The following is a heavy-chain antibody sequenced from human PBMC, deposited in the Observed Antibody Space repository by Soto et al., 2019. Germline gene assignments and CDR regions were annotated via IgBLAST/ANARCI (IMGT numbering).Heavy chain of an antibody. CDR1: GGSISSYY. J-gene: IGHJ5*02. CDR2: IYYSGST. CDR3: ARDLITGTSQRGFDP. D-gene: IGHD1-7*01. V-gene: IGHV4-59*01. Sequence: SETLSLTCTVSGGSISSYYWSWIRQPPGKGLEWIGYIYYSGSTSYNPSLKSRVTISVDTSKNQFSLKLSSVTAADTAVYYCARDLITGTSQRGFDPWGQGTLVTVSS.